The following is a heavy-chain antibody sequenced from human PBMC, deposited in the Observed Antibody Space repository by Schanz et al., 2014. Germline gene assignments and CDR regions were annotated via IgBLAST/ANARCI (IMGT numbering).Heavy chain of an antibody. V-gene: IGHV3-23*04. CDR2: ISGGGGTR. Sequence: EVQLVESGGGLVKPGGSLRLSCAASGFTFGSYGMSWVRQGPGKGLEWVSGISGGGGTRNYADSVKGRFTISRDNSKTTLSLQMNSLRAEDTAVYYCAKGLYYDNTGGGFDYWGQGTLVTVSS. CDR1: GFTFGSYG. J-gene: IGHJ4*02. CDR3: AKGLYYDNTGGGFDY. D-gene: IGHD3-16*01.